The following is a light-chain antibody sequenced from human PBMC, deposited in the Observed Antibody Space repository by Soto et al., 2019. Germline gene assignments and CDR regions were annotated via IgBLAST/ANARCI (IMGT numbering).Light chain of an antibody. CDR1: QSVTSN. J-gene: IGKJ1*01. CDR3: QQYNNWPPT. V-gene: IGKV3-15*01. CDR2: GAS. Sequence: EIVMTQSPATLSVSPGERATLSCRASQSVTSNLAWYQQKPGHAPRLLIYGASTRATGIPARFSGSGSGTEFTLTISSLQSEDFAVYCCQQYNNWPPTFGQ.